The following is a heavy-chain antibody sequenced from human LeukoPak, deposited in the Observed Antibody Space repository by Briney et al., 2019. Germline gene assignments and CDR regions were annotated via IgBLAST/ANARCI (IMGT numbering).Heavy chain of an antibody. D-gene: IGHD2-2*01. CDR3: ARGSFDIVVVRPFDP. CDR2: ISAYNGNT. V-gene: IGHV1-18*01. Sequence: GSSVKVSCKASGGTFSSYAISWVRQAPGQGLEWMGWISAYNGNTNYAQKLQGRVTMTTDTSTSTAYMELRSLRSDDTAVYYCARGSFDIVVVRPFDPWGQGTLVTVSS. CDR1: GGTFSSYA. J-gene: IGHJ5*02.